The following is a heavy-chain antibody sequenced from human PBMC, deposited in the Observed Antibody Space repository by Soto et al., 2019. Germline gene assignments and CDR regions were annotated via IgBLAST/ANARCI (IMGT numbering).Heavy chain of an antibody. CDR1: GGSISSGGYS. D-gene: IGHD3-10*01. Sequence: QLQLQESGSGLVKPSQTLSLTCAVSGGSISSGGYSWSWIRQPPGKGREWIGYIYHSGSTYYTPALKSRVTISVNRSKNQFSLKLSSVPAADTAVYYCARDGSGSYYYYFDYWGQGTLVTVSS. V-gene: IGHV4-30-2*01. CDR3: ARDGSGSYYYYFDY. CDR2: IYHSGST. J-gene: IGHJ4*02.